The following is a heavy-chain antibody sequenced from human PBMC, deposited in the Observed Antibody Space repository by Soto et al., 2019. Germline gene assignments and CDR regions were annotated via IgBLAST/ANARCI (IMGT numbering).Heavy chain of an antibody. J-gene: IGHJ4*02. Sequence: ASVKVSCKASGYTFTSYGISWVLQAPGQGLEWMGWISAYNGNTNYAQKLQGRVTMTTDTSTSTAYMELRSLRSDDTAVYYCASQLEGWNWYYFDYWGQGTLVTVSS. CDR2: ISAYNGNT. CDR3: ASQLEGWNWYYFDY. V-gene: IGHV1-18*01. D-gene: IGHD1-1*01. CDR1: GYTFTSYG.